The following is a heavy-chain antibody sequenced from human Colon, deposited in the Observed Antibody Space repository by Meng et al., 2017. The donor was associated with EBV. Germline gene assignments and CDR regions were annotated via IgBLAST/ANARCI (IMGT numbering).Heavy chain of an antibody. Sequence: QVQLQQWGAGLLKPSETLSLSCAVYGGSFRGYYWTWIRQPPGKGLEWIGEIYHSGGTNYNPSLRGRVTISLDKSKNQFSLTLRSVTAADTAVYYCARDPYATGWAGWGQGTLVTVSS. D-gene: IGHD6-19*01. CDR1: GGSFRGYY. J-gene: IGHJ4*02. V-gene: IGHV4-34*01. CDR3: ARDPYATGWAG. CDR2: IYHSGGT.